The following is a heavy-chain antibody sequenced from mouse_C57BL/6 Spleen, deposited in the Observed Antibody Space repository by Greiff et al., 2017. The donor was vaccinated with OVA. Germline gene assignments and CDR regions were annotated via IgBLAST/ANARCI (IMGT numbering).Heavy chain of an antibody. CDR1: GFSLTSYA. Sequence: VKLVESGPGLVAPSQSLSITCTVSGFSLTSYAISWVRQPPGKGLEWLGVIWTGGGTNYNSAPKSRLSISKDNSKSQVFLKMNSLQTDDTARYYCARESHYYGSRYFDYWGQGTTLTVSS. CDR2: IWTGGGT. J-gene: IGHJ2*01. CDR3: ARESHYYGSRYFDY. V-gene: IGHV2-9-1*01. D-gene: IGHD1-1*01.